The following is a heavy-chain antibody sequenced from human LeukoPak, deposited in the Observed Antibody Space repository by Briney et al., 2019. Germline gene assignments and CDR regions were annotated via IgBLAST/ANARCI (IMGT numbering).Heavy chain of an antibody. CDR2: VYYSGST. CDR3: ARDPPYDHHIDV. CDR1: GDSINKRPYY. J-gene: IGHJ6*03. Sequence: SETLSLTCNVSGDSINKRPYYWVWVRQPPGNGLEWIAAVYYSGSTYYNPSLKGRVTISVDTSKNQFFLSLTSVTAADTAVYFCARDPPYDHHIDVWGKGTTVTVSS. D-gene: IGHD3-3*01. V-gene: IGHV4-39*07.